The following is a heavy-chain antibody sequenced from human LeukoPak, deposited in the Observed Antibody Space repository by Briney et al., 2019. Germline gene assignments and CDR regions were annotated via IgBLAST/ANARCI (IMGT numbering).Heavy chain of an antibody. J-gene: IGHJ6*02. CDR3: ARGYSYGTRSGTSAYYYGMDV. Sequence: GGSLGLSCAASGFTFSSYSMNWVRQAPGKGLEWVSSISSSSSYIYYADSVKGRFTISRDNAKNSLYLQMNSLRAEDTAVYYRARGYSYGTRSGTSAYYYGMDVWGQGTTVAVSS. V-gene: IGHV3-21*01. CDR2: ISSSSSYI. CDR1: GFTFSSYS. D-gene: IGHD5-18*01.